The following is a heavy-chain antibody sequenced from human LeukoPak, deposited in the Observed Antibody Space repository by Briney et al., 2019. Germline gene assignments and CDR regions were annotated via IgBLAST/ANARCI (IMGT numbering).Heavy chain of an antibody. Sequence: GGSLRLSCAASGFTFSSYAMSWVRQAPGKGLEWVSVISGSGGSTYYADSVKGRFTISRDNSKNTLYLQMNSLRAEDTAVYYCAKDRSLYGSNWHFDYWGQGTLVTVSS. CDR2: ISGSGGST. V-gene: IGHV3-23*01. CDR1: GFTFSSYA. CDR3: AKDRSLYGSNWHFDY. J-gene: IGHJ4*02. D-gene: IGHD3-16*02.